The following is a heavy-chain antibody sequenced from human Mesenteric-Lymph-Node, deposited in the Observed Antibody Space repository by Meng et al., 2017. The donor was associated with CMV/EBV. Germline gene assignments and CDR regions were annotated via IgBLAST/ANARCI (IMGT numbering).Heavy chain of an antibody. CDR1: GYTFTGYY. D-gene: IGHD3-10*01. CDR3: ARGLYYGSASHYNPQYY. J-gene: IGHJ4*02. Sequence: ASVKVSCKASGYTFTGYYMHWVRQAPGQGLECMGWMNPNSGNTGYAPKFQGRVTITRNTSISTAYMELSSLRSEDTAVYYCARGLYYGSASHYNPQYYWGQGTLVTVSS. CDR2: MNPNSGNT. V-gene: IGHV1-8*03.